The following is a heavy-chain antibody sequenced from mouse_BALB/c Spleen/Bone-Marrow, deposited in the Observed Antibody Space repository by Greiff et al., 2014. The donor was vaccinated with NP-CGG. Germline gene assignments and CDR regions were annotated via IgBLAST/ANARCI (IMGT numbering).Heavy chain of an antibody. D-gene: IGHD2-3*01. V-gene: IGHV1-18*01. CDR1: GYTFTEYT. CDR2: INPNNGGT. Sequence: VQLKESGPDLVKPGASVKISCKTSGYTFTEYTMHWVKQSHVKSLEWIGGINPNNGGTSYSQKFKGKATWTVDKSSSTAYMELRSLTSEDSAVYYCARGGLLRHYFDYWGQGTTLTVSA. J-gene: IGHJ2*01. CDR3: ARGGLLRHYFDY.